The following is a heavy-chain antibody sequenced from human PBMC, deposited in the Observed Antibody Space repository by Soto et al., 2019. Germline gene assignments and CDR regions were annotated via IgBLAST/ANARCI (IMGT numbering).Heavy chain of an antibody. V-gene: IGHV3-30*18. D-gene: IGHD3-16*02. CDR2: ISYDGSNK. Sequence: PGGSLRLSCAASGFTFSSYGMHWVRQAPGKGLEWVAVISYDGSNKYYADSVKGRFTISRDNSKNTLYLQMNSLRAEDTAVYYCAKGNSAVGILAWFDPWGQGTLVTVSS. CDR1: GFTFSSYG. CDR3: AKGNSAVGILAWFDP. J-gene: IGHJ5*02.